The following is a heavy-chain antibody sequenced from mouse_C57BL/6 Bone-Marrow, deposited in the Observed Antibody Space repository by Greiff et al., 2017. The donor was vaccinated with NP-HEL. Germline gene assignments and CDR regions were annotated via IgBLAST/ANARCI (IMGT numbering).Heavy chain of an antibody. CDR3: ARREALLLRVDY. J-gene: IGHJ2*01. V-gene: IGHV1-81*01. Sequence: VQGVESGAELARPGASVKLSCKASGYTFTSYGISWVKQRTGQGLEWIGEIYPRSGNTYYNEKFKGKATLTADKSSSTAYMELRSLTSEDSAVYFCARREALLLRVDYWGQGTTLTVSS. CDR1: GYTFTSYG. D-gene: IGHD1-1*01. CDR2: IYPRSGNT.